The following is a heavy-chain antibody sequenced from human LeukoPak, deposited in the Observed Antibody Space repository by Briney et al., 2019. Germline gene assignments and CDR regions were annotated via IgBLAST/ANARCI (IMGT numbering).Heavy chain of an antibody. D-gene: IGHD2-21*02. CDR2: IYHSGST. Sequence: PSETLSLTCTVSGYSISSGYYWGWIRQPPGKGLEWVGSIYHSGSTYYNPSLKSRVTISVDTSKNQFSLKLSSVTAADTAVYYCAREAYCGGDCYSGFDYWGQGTLVTVSS. CDR3: AREAYCGGDCYSGFDY. J-gene: IGHJ4*02. CDR1: GYSISSGYY. V-gene: IGHV4-38-2*02.